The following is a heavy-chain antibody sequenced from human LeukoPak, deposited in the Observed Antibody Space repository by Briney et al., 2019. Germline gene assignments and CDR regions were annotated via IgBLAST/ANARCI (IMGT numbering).Heavy chain of an antibody. V-gene: IGHV3-7*01. Sequence: PGRSLRLSYAPSGLEFSIYWKSCARQAPGEGLEWVANINGAGSGKDYVESVKGRFSISRDNAKDSLSVQMNSRRVEDTAVDYCARERWLLAVYWGQGILVVVSS. CDR2: INGAGSGK. CDR3: ARERWLLAVY. CDR1: GLEFSIYW. J-gene: IGHJ4*02. D-gene: IGHD2-21*02.